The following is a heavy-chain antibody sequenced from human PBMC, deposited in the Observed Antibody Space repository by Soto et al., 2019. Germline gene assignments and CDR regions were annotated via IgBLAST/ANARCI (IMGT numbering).Heavy chain of an antibody. Sequence: SETLSLTCTVSGSSISSGGYYWSWIRQRPGKGLEWIGYIYYSGSTYYNPSLKSRVTISVDTSKNQFSLKLSSVTAADTAVYYCARARYDLDVWGQGTTVTVSS. CDR2: IYYSGST. V-gene: IGHV4-31*03. CDR3: ARARYDLDV. J-gene: IGHJ6*02. CDR1: GSSISSGGYY. D-gene: IGHD1-20*01.